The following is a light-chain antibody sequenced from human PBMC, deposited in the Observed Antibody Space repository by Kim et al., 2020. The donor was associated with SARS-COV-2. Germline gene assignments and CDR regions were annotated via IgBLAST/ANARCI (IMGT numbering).Light chain of an antibody. CDR2: DVS. Sequence: QSALTQPASVSGSPGQSITISCTGTNSDVGNYNYVSWYQQHPGKAPKLMIYDVSHRPSGVSNRFSGSKSGNTASLSISGLQAEDEADYYCSSYTSSSTLWVFGGGTQLTVL. V-gene: IGLV2-14*03. CDR3: SSYTSSSTLWV. J-gene: IGLJ3*02. CDR1: NSDVGNYNY.